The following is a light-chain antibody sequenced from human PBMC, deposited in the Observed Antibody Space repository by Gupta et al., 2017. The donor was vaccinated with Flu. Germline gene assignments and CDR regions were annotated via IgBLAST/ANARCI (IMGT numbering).Light chain of an antibody. CDR2: DEA. J-gene: IGKJ3*01. Sequence: VTITCQASQDISTYFIGYQQQPGKDPKRLIYDEANLKTGGISRFSGSGSGTDFTFPISSLQPEDFATYYCQLYHDLPPSLSFGAGTKVDIK. CDR3: QLYHDLPPSLS. V-gene: IGKV1-33*01. CDR1: QDISTY.